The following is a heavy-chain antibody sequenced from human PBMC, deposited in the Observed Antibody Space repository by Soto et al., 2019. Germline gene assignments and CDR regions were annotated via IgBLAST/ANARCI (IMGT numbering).Heavy chain of an antibody. D-gene: IGHD6-25*01. CDR3: ARGLNKAALSFEY. Sequence: GGSLRLSCTVSGFTFDNHAMSWVRQAPGKGLEWISGINWNGASAGYADSVKGRFTISRDNAKNSLYLQMNSLRAEDTALYYCARGLNKAALSFEYWGQGTLVTVSS. CDR2: INWNGASA. V-gene: IGHV3-20*04. CDR1: GFTFDNHA. J-gene: IGHJ4*01.